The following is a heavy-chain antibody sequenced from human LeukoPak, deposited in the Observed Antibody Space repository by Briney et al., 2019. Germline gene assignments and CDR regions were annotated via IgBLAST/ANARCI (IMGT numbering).Heavy chain of an antibody. J-gene: IGHJ6*02. CDR3: AREFIGGYYYYYGMDV. CDR1: GFTVSSNY. CDR2: IYSGGST. D-gene: IGHD3-16*01. V-gene: IGHV3-53*01. Sequence: GGSLRLSCAASGFTVSSNYMSWVRQAPGKGLEWVSVIYSGGSTYYADSVKGRFTISRDNSKNTLYLQMNSLRAEDTAVYYCAREFIGGYYYYYGMDVWGQGTTVTVSS.